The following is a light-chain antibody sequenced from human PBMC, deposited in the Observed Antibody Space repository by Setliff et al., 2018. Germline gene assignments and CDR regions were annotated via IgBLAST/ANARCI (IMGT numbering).Light chain of an antibody. V-gene: IGLV2-14*01. J-gene: IGLJ1*01. CDR3: SSYTGSDTIV. Sequence: QSALTQPASVSGSPGQSITISCTGTSSDVGGYNYVSWYQQHPGKAPKLMIYDVTKWPSGVSNRFSGSKSGNTASLTISGLQAEDEADYYCSSYTGSDTIVFGTGTKVTVL. CDR1: SSDVGGYNY. CDR2: DVT.